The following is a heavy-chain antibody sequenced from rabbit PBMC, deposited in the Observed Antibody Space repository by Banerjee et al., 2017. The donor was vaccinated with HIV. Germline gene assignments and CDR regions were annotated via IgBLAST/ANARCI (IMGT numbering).Heavy chain of an antibody. CDR3: ARDAGSGHYIDAYFDL. Sequence: QEQLLESRGGLVKPEGSLKLSCTASGFSFSSGYNMCWVRQAPGKGLEWIACIYTTGTWTYYASWARGRFTISKTSSTTVALRMTSLTVADTATYFCARDAGSGHYIDAYFDLWGQGTLVTVS. D-gene: IGHD8-1*01. V-gene: IGHV1S45*01. CDR2: IYTTGTWT. CDR1: GFSFSSGYN. J-gene: IGHJ4*01.